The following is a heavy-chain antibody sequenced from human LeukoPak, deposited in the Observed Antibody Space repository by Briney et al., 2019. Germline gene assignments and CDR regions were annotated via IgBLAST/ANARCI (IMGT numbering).Heavy chain of an antibody. V-gene: IGHV3-7*01. J-gene: IGHJ4*02. D-gene: IGHD1-1*01. CDR2: INEHGFET. Sequence: GGSLRLSCAASGFTFTNYWMTWVRQAPGKGLEWVANINEHGFETYYVDSLRGRFTISRDNAKNSLYLQMNTLTGEDTALYYCARSRAWTALDIWGQGTLVTASS. CDR3: ARSRAWTALDI. CDR1: GFTFTNYW.